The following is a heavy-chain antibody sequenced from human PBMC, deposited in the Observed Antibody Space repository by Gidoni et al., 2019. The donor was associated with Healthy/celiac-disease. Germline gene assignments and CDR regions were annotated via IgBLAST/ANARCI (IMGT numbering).Heavy chain of an antibody. Sequence: QLQLQDSGPGLVEPSETLSLTCTVPCGSISSSSYYWGWIRQPPGKGLEWIGSIYYSGSTYYNPSLKSRVNISVDTSKNQFSLKLSYVTAADTAVDYCARHAGQLERLNWFDPWGQGTLVTVSS. V-gene: IGHV4-39*01. D-gene: IGHD1-1*01. CDR3: ARHAGQLERLNWFDP. CDR2: IYYSGST. CDR1: CGSISSSSYY. J-gene: IGHJ5*02.